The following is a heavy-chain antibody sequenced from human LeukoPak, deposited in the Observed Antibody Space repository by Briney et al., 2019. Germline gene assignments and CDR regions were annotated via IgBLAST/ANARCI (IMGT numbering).Heavy chain of an antibody. J-gene: IGHJ3*02. CDR3: ARATTTARTSFDI. CDR2: ISASGT. CDR1: GGPISSYY. V-gene: IGHV4-4*07. Sequence: SETLSLTCTVSGGPISSYYWSWIRQPAGKGLEWIGRISASGTNYNPSLKSRLTLSVDTSRNQFSLKLSSVTAADTAVYYCARATTTARTSFDIWGQGTMVTVSS. D-gene: IGHD4-11*01.